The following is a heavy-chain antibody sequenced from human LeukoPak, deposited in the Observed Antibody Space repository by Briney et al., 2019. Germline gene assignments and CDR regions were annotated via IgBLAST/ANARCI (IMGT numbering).Heavy chain of an antibody. CDR3: ARGPNPIVVVITTSSVMAFDI. CDR1: GYTFTSYY. Sequence: ASAKVSCKASGYTFTSYYMHWVRQAPGQGLEWMGIINPSGGSTSYAQKFQGRVTMTRDTSTSTVYMELSSLRSEDTAVYYCARGPNPIVVVITTSSVMAFDIWGQGTMVTVSS. CDR2: INPSGGST. J-gene: IGHJ3*02. V-gene: IGHV1-46*01. D-gene: IGHD3-22*01.